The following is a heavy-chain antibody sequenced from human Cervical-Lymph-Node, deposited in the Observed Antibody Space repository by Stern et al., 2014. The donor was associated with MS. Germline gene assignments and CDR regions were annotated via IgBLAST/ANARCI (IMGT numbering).Heavy chain of an antibody. V-gene: IGHV1-69*01. Sequence: VQLVESGAEVTKPGSSVKVSCKASVGTFSKFPSSWVLQAPVQGLDWMGWIFPVFGTPTYAQEFRGRVTITADVSTSTVYMELSSLRSDDTAVYYCALSSETSDRWYSLGYDLWGQGTLVTVSS. J-gene: IGHJ5*02. D-gene: IGHD6-13*01. CDR3: ALSSETSDRWYSLGYDL. CDR1: VGTFSKFP. CDR2: IFPVFGTP.